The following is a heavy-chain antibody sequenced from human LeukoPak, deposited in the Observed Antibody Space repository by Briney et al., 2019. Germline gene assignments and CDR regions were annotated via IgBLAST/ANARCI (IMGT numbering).Heavy chain of an antibody. Sequence: GGSLRLSCAASGFIFSSHHMHWARQAPGKGLEWVASINHNGNVNYYVDSVKGRFTISRDNAKNSLYLQMSNLRAEDTAVYFCARGGGLDVWGQGATVTVSS. D-gene: IGHD3-16*01. CDR1: GFIFSSHH. CDR2: INHNGNVN. V-gene: IGHV3-7*03. J-gene: IGHJ6*02. CDR3: ARGGGLDV.